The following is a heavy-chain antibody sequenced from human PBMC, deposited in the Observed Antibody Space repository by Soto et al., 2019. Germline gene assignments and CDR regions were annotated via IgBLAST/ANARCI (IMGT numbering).Heavy chain of an antibody. CDR3: ARANPYSSSWYYFDY. Sequence: GASVKVSCKASGYTFTSFGISWVRQAPGQGLEWMGGIVTIFGKANYAQKFQGRVTMTTDESTSTAYMELSSLRSEDTAVYYCARANPYSSSWYYFDYWGQGTLVTVSS. CDR2: IVTIFGKA. J-gene: IGHJ4*02. CDR1: GYTFTSFG. D-gene: IGHD6-13*01. V-gene: IGHV1-69*05.